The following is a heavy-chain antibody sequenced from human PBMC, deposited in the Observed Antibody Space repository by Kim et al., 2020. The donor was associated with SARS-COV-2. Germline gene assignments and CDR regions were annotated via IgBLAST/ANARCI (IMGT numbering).Heavy chain of an antibody. CDR3: AKAEAYDY. V-gene: IGHV3-30*02. J-gene: IGHJ4*02. Sequence: GSNKYYAGPVKGRFTISRDNSKNTLYLQMNSLRAEDTAVYYCAKAEAYDYWGQGTLVTVSS. CDR2: GSNK.